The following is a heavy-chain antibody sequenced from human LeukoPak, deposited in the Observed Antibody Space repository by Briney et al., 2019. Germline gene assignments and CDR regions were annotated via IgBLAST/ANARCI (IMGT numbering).Heavy chain of an antibody. CDR3: ARDLEQQLVLGAFDI. J-gene: IGHJ3*02. CDR1: GFTFTSSA. D-gene: IGHD6-13*01. CDR2: IVVGSGNT. V-gene: IGHV1-58*02. Sequence: SVKVSCKASGFTFTSSAMQWVRQARGQRLEWIGWIVVGSGNTNYAQKFQERVTITRDMSTSTAYMELSSLRSEDTAVYYCARDLEQQLVLGAFDIWGQGTMVTVSS.